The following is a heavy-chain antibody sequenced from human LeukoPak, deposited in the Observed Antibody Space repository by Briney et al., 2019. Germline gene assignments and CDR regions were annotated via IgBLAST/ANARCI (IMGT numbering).Heavy chain of an antibody. CDR1: GGTFSSYA. V-gene: IGHV1-69*05. CDR3: ARPSIAARPVVRGSWYYYYMDV. J-gene: IGHJ6*03. CDR2: IIPIFGTA. D-gene: IGHD6-6*01. Sequence: ASVKVSCKASGGTFSSYAISWVRQAPGQELEWMGGIIPIFGTANYAQKFQGRVTITTDESTSTAYMELSSLRSEDTAVYYCARPSIAARPVVRGSWYYYYMDVWGKGTTVTVSS.